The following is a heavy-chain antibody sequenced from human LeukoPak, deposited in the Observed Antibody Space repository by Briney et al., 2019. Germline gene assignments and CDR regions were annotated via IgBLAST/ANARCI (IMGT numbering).Heavy chain of an antibody. D-gene: IGHD2-2*01. Sequence: SQTLSLTCAVSGGSISSGGYSWSWIRQPPGKGLEWIGYIYHSGSTYYNPSLKSRVTISVDTSKNQFSLKLSSVTAADTAVYYCARQEGWEYQGAFDIWGQGTMVTVSS. J-gene: IGHJ3*02. V-gene: IGHV4-30-2*01. CDR3: ARQEGWEYQGAFDI. CDR2: IYHSGST. CDR1: GGSISSGGYS.